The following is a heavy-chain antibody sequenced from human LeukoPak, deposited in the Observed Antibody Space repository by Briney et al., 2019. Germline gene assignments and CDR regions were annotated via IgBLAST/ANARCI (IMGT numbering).Heavy chain of an antibody. CDR1: GFTFSDHY. V-gene: IGHV3-11*04. CDR3: ARGPGIVVVVAGPGAFDI. CDR2: ISSSGSTI. J-gene: IGHJ3*02. D-gene: IGHD2-15*01. Sequence: GGSLRLSCAASGFTFSDHYMSWIRQAPGKGLEWVSYISSSGSTIYYADSVKGRFTISRDNAKNSLYLQMNSLRAEDTAVYYCARGPGIVVVVAGPGAFDIWGQGTMVTVSS.